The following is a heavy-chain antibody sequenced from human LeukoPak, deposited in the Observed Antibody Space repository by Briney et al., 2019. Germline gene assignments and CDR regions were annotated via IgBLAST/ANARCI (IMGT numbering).Heavy chain of an antibody. CDR1: GFTFSGSA. J-gene: IGHJ2*01. V-gene: IGHV3-73*01. CDR3: TRLNPTYWYFDL. CDR2: IRSKANSYAT. Sequence: AGGSLRLSCAASGFTFSGSAMHWVRQASGKGLEWVGRIRSKANSYATAYAASVKGRFTISRDDSKNTAYLQMNSLKTEDTAVYYCTRLNPTYWYFDLWGRGTLVTVSS. D-gene: IGHD1-14*01.